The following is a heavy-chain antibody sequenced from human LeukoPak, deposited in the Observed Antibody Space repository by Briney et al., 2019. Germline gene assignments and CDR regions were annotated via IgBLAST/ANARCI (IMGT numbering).Heavy chain of an antibody. D-gene: IGHD3-22*01. V-gene: IGHV3-53*01. J-gene: IGHJ4*02. CDR1: GFTVSSNY. CDR2: IYSGGST. Sequence: GGSLRLSCAASGFTVSSNYMSWVRQAPGKGLEWVSVIYSGGSTYYADSVKGRFTISRDNSKNTLYLQMNSLRAEDTAVYYCARVTFLPYYYDSSGYYYFDYWGQGTLVTVSS. CDR3: ARVTFLPYYYDSSGYYYFDY.